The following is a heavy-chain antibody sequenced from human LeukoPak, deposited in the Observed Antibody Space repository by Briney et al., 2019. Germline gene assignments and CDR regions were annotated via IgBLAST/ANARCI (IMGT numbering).Heavy chain of an antibody. V-gene: IGHV3-23*01. CDR3: AKGFGYGDYGPFDY. Sequence: GGSLRLSCAASRFTFSSYAMSWVRQAPGKGLEWVSAISGSGGSTYYADSVKGRFTISRDNSKNTLYLQMNSLRAEDTAVYYCAKGFGYGDYGPFDYWGQGTLVTVSS. CDR2: ISGSGGST. D-gene: IGHD4-17*01. CDR1: RFTFSSYA. J-gene: IGHJ4*02.